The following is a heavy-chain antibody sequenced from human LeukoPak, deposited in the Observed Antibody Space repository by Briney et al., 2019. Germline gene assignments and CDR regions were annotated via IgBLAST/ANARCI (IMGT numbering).Heavy chain of an antibody. Sequence: KPSETLSLTCSVPSESINYYYWNWIRQPPGKELEWIAYTHYTGNTKSNPSLKSRVTTSVDTSKSQFSLKLSSVTAADTAVYYCAKWSSTLKAFDFWGQGILAIVSS. CDR2: THYTGNT. V-gene: IGHV4-59*08. J-gene: IGHJ4*02. CDR3: AKWSSTLKAFDF. D-gene: IGHD2-8*01. CDR1: SESINYYY.